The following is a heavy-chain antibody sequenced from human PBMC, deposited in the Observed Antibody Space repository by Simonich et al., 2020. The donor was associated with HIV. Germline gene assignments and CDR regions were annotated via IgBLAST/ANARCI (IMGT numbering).Heavy chain of an antibody. J-gene: IGHJ2*01. CDR1: GGSFRGYY. D-gene: IGHD1-20*01. V-gene: IGHV4-34*01. CDR3: ARSPYKVGYFDL. Sequence: QVQLQQWGAGLLEPSETLSLPCAVYGGSFRGYYWSWIRQPPGTGLEWIGEVKLGGSTYYNPSLKSRVTFSIDTSKNQFSLKLSSVTAADTAVYYCARSPYKVGYFDLWGRGTLVTVSS. CDR2: VKLGGST.